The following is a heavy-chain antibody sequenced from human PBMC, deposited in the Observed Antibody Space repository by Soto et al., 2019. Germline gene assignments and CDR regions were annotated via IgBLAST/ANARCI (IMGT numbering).Heavy chain of an antibody. CDR3: ARGGYYDSSGYRPHLDY. CDR2: IYYSGST. Sequence: SETLSLTCTVSGGSISSYYWSWIRQPPGKGLEWIGYIYYSGSTNYNPSLKSRVTISVDTSKNQFSLKLSSVTAADTAVYYCARGGYYDSSGYRPHLDYWGQGTLVTVSS. CDR1: GGSISSYY. D-gene: IGHD3-22*01. J-gene: IGHJ4*02. V-gene: IGHV4-59*01.